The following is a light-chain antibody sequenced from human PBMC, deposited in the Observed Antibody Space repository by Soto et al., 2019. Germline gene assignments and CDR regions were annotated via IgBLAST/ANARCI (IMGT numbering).Light chain of an antibody. Sequence: QSVLTQPPSASGAPGQRVTISCSGSSSNIGGNTVNWYQQFPGTATKLLIYSNNQRPSGVPDRFSGSKSGTSASLAISGLQSEDEADYYCATWDDSPDGPVFGGGTKLTVL. V-gene: IGLV1-44*01. CDR3: ATWDDSPDGPV. CDR2: SNN. CDR1: SSNIGGNT. J-gene: IGLJ2*01.